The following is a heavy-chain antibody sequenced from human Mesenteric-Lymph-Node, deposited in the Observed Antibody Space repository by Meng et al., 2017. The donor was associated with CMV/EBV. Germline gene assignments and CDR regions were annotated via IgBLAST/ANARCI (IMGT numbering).Heavy chain of an antibody. CDR1: GFTFIDAW. Sequence: GGSLRLSCVASGFTFIDAWMNWVRQAPGKGLEWVAFIRYDGSNKYYADSVKGRFTISRDNSKNTLYLQMNSLRAEDTAVYYCAKSIDYWGQGTLVTVSS. CDR3: AKSIDY. CDR2: IRYDGSNK. D-gene: IGHD6-6*01. V-gene: IGHV3-30*02. J-gene: IGHJ4*02.